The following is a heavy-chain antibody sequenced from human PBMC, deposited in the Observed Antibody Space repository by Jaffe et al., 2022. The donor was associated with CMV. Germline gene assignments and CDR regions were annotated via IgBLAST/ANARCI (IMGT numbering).Heavy chain of an antibody. Sequence: QVQLVESGGGVVQPGRSLRLSCAASGFTFSSYGMHWVRQAPGKGLEWVAVIWYDGSNKYYADSVKGRFTISRDNSKNTLYLQMNSLRAEDTAVYYCARGPRQGKTAMAPHHPHDYWGQGTLVTVSS. V-gene: IGHV3-33*01. CDR3: ARGPRQGKTAMAPHHPHDY. J-gene: IGHJ4*02. CDR1: GFTFSSYG. CDR2: IWYDGSNK. D-gene: IGHD5-18*01.